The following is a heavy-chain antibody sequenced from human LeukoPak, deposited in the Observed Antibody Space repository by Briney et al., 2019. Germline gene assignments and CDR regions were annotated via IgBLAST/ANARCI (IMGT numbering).Heavy chain of an antibody. J-gene: IGHJ3*02. CDR1: GFTFSSYG. D-gene: IGHD2-2*01. Sequence: GGSLRLSCAASGFTFSSYGMHWVRQAPGKGLEWVAFIRYDGSNKYYADSVKGRFTISRDNSKNTLYLQMNSLRAEDTAVYYCAKGNQLLYAFDIWGRGTMVTVSS. CDR2: IRYDGSNK. V-gene: IGHV3-30*02. CDR3: AKGNQLLYAFDI.